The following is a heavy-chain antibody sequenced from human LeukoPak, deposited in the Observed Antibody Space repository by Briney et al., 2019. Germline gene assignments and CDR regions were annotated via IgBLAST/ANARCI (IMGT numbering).Heavy chain of an antibody. V-gene: IGHV3-30*18. CDR1: GFTFNTHA. D-gene: IGHD3-22*01. J-gene: IGHJ4*02. Sequence: GGSLRLSCAASGFTFNTHAIHWVRQTPGKGLQWVAVISYYGTNKYYADSVKGRFTISRDNSKNTMYLQMNSLSAEDTAVYYCAKDPGYYDSTAYIFEYWGQGTLVTVSS. CDR2: ISYYGTNK. CDR3: AKDPGYYDSTAYIFEY.